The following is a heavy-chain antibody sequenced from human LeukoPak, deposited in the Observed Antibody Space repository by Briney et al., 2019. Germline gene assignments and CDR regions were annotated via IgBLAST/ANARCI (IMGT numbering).Heavy chain of an antibody. D-gene: IGHD1-7*01. J-gene: IGHJ4*02. CDR2: IGGSGGGT. CDR3: PRDRRMRVRGYGITGTTGLDN. V-gene: IGHV3-23*01. Sequence: GGSLRLSCAASGFTFSSYAMSWVPQAPGEGLEWVSDIGGSGGGTKYADSVKGRFTISRENSKTTLYRRMHSLRAEDHAVKYCPRDRRMRVRGYGITGTTGLDNWGQVTLVTVSS. CDR1: GFTFSSYA.